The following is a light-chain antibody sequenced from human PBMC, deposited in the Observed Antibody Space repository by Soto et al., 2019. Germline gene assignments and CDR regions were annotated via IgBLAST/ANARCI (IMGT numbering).Light chain of an antibody. V-gene: IGKV1-9*01. CDR2: AAS. CDR3: QHHNSYPLT. Sequence: DIQLTQSPSFLSASVGDRVTITCRASQGIYSHLAWYQQKPGKAPKLLIYAASTLQSGVPSRFSGSRSGTDSTLTVSSLQPDDFATYYCQHHNSYPLTFGGGTKVEIK. CDR1: QGIYSH. J-gene: IGKJ4*01.